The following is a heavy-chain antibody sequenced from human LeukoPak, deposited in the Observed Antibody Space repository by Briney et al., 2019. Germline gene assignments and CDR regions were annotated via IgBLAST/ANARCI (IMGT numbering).Heavy chain of an antibody. CDR1: GFTLSSYW. Sequence: GGSLRLSCAASGFTLSSYWMTWVRQAPGKGPEWVADINRDGSDKHYMDSVKGRFTISRDNAKNSLYLQVNSLRAEDTAVYYCARRGIVVVPAAIPRGYYFDYWGQGTLVTVSS. CDR2: INRDGSDK. CDR3: ARRGIVVVPAAIPRGYYFDY. V-gene: IGHV3-7*01. D-gene: IGHD2-2*01. J-gene: IGHJ4*02.